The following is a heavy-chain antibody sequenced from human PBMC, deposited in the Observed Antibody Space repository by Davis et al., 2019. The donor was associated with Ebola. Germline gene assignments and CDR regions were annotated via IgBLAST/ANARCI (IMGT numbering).Heavy chain of an antibody. CDR3: ARDTYCSSTSCSLTLDY. D-gene: IGHD2-2*01. CDR1: GFTFSSYG. Sequence: GESLKISCAASGFTFSSYGMHWVRQAPGKGLAWVAVIWYDGSNKYYADSVKGRFTISRDNSKNTLYLQMNSLRAEDTAVYYCARDTYCSSTSCSLTLDYWGQGTLVTVSS. J-gene: IGHJ4*02. V-gene: IGHV3-33*08. CDR2: IWYDGSNK.